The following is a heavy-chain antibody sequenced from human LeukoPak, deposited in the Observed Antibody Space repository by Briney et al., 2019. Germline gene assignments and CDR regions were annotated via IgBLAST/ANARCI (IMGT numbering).Heavy chain of an antibody. CDR2: IILSGST. J-gene: IGHJ4*02. CDR1: LGSFIGYF. D-gene: IGHD5-24*01. V-gene: IGHV4-34*01. Sequence: SEALSDTSANSLGSFIGYFRSWICHPLGERVEWIAEIILSGSTNYTPSLQRRVASPIPTTMHQSSLMRSSVTAAPRAGYYCARGRDGYKPPFDYWGQGTLVTVSS. CDR3: ARGRDGYKPPFDY.